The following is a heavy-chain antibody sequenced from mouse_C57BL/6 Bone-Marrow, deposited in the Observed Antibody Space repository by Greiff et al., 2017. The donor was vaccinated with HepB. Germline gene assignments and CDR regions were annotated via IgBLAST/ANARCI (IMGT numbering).Heavy chain of an antibody. D-gene: IGHD3-3*01. CDR3: TGGPRVDY. V-gene: IGHV14-4*01. Sequence: EVQLVESGAELVRPGASVKLSCTASGFNIKDDYMHWVKQRPEQGLEWIGWIDPENGDTEYASKFQGKATITADTSSNTAYLQLSSLTSEDTAVYYCTGGPRVDYWGQGTTLTVSS. CDR1: GFNIKDDY. CDR2: IDPENGDT. J-gene: IGHJ2*01.